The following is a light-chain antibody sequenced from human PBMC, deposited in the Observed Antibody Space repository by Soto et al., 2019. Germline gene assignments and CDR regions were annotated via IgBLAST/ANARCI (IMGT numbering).Light chain of an antibody. J-gene: IGLJ1*01. CDR1: SSDVGAYNS. CDR3: CSSAPESTYV. CDR2: KGT. V-gene: IGLV2-23*01. Sequence: QSVLAQPASVSGSPGQSITISCTGTSSDVGAYNSVSWYQQHPHRAPQVIIYKGTQRPSGVSNRFSGSTSGNAASLTISAVQADDEADYFCCSSAPESTYVFGTGTKLTVL.